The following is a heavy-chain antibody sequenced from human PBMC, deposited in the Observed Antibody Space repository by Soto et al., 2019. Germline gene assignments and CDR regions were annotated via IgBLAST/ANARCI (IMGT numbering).Heavy chain of an antibody. D-gene: IGHD3-10*01. Sequence: SETLSLTCTVSGGSISSYYWSWIRQPPGKGLEWIGYIYYSGSTNYNPSIKSRVTISVDTSKNQISLKLSSVTDADTVVYYCARAKGLVRGVIITPDAFDIWGQGTMVTVSS. CDR3: ARAKGLVRGVIITPDAFDI. CDR2: IYYSGST. V-gene: IGHV4-59*01. J-gene: IGHJ3*02. CDR1: GGSISSYY.